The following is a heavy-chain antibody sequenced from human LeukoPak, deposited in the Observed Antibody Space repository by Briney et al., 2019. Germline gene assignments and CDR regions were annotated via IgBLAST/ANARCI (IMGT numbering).Heavy chain of an antibody. CDR2: ISGSGYST. J-gene: IGHJ4*02. Sequence: GGSLRLSCAASGFTFSSYAMSWVRQPPGKGLEWVSSISGSGYSTYSADSVKGRFTISRDNSKKTLDLQLNSLRAEDTAVYYCARTVVTAIPVHYFDYWGQGTLVTVSS. V-gene: IGHV3-23*01. D-gene: IGHD2-21*02. CDR3: ARTVVTAIPVHYFDY. CDR1: GFTFSSYA.